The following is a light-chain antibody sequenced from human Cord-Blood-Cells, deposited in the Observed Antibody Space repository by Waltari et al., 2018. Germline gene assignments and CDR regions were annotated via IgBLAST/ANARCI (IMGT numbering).Light chain of an antibody. CDR3: EQSYSTPYT. V-gene: IGKV1-39*01. J-gene: IGKJ2*01. CDR1: QSISSY. CDR2: AAS. Sequence: DIQMTPSPSSLSASVGDRATITCRASQSISSYLNWYQQKPGKAPKLLIYAASSLQSGVPSRFSGSGSGTDFTLTISSLQTEDFATYYCEQSYSTPYTFGQGTKLEIK.